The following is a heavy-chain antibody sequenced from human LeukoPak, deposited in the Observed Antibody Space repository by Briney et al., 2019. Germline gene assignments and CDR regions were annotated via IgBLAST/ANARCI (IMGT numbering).Heavy chain of an antibody. CDR2: IYSSGST. CDR1: GGSISSYY. D-gene: IGHD6-13*01. CDR3: ARMVIAAAAHYSDH. V-gene: IGHV4-4*09. Sequence: SETLSLTCTVSGGSISSYYWTWIRQPPGKGLEWIGYIYSSGSTNYNPSLKSRVTISVDTAKHQFSLKLSSVTAADTAVYYCARMVIAAAAHYSDHWGQGTLVTVSA. J-gene: IGHJ4*02.